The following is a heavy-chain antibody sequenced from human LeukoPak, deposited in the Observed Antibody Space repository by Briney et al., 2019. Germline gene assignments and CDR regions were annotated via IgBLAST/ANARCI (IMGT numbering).Heavy chain of an antibody. CDR1: GYTFTNYD. CDR2: INPNSGGT. J-gene: IGHJ4*02. Sequence: ASVRLSCKPSGYTFTNYDINWVRQATGQGLEWRGWINPNSGGTNYAQKFQGRVAMTRDTSISTAYMEQSRLRSDYTAVYYCARAVEPSLPLLWFGDSDKFVFDYWGQGTLVTVSS. CDR3: ARAVEPSLPLLWFGDSDKFVFDY. D-gene: IGHD3-10*01. V-gene: IGHV1-2*02.